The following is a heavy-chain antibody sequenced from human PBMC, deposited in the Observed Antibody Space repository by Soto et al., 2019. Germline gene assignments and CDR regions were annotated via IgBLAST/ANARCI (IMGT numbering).Heavy chain of an antibody. J-gene: IGHJ4*02. V-gene: IGHV3-23*01. CDR1: GFTFSSYD. D-gene: IGHD3-16*01. CDR2: MRVSSGAT. Sequence: EVQLLESGGGLVQPGGSLRLSCAASGFTFSSYDMIWVRQAPGKGLEWVSGMRVSSGATYYTDFVKGRFTISRDNSKNTLYLQMNSLRVEDTAVYYCASNGGGLAYWGQGTLVTVSS. CDR3: ASNGGGLAY.